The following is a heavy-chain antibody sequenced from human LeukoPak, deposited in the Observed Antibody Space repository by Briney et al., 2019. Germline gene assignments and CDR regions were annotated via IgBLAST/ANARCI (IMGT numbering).Heavy chain of an antibody. V-gene: IGHV4-31*03. CDR2: IHYSGST. CDR3: AGSRIGYSDSSGFFDS. J-gene: IGHJ4*02. Sequence: PSQTLSLTCTVSGDSISSGGYYWSWIRQHPGKGLEWIGYIHYSGSTYYSPSLKSRVTISVDTSKNQFSLKLSSVTAADTAVYYCAGSRIGYSDSSGFFDSWGQGTLVTVSS. D-gene: IGHD3-22*01. CDR1: GDSISSGGYY.